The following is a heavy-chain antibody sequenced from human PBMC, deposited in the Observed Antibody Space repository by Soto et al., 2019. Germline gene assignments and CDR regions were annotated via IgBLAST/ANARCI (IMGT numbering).Heavy chain of an antibody. V-gene: IGHV1-8*01. CDR1: GYTFTSYD. J-gene: IGHJ4*02. CDR2: MNPNSGNT. CDR3: ARGSSSKGRSFDY. Sequence: ASVKVSCKASGYTFTSYDINWVRQATGQGLEWMGWMNPNSGNTGYAQKFQGRVTMTKNISIGTAYMELSSLRSEDTAVYYCARGSSSKGRSFDYWGQGTLVTVSS. D-gene: IGHD6-6*01.